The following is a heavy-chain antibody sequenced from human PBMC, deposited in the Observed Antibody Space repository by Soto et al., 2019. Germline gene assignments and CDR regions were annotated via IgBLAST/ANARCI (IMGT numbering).Heavy chain of an antibody. D-gene: IGHD3-16*01. V-gene: IGHV3-23*04. CDR2: ISGRGDST. CDR3: ARSVWGTDCEWFDP. CDR1: GFTFRDYA. J-gene: IGHJ5*02. Sequence: EVLLVDSGGGLVQPGGSLRLSCVAPGFTFRDYAMSWVRQGPGRGRQWVSTISGRGDSTKYAEFVKGRFNISREKSKRTLYLHLNSRRVEDTAVYYCARSVWGTDCEWFDPWGQGTQVTVSS.